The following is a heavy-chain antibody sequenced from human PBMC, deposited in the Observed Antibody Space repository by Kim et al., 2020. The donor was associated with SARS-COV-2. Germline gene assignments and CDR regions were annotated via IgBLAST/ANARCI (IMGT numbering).Heavy chain of an antibody. D-gene: IGHD3-9*01. J-gene: IGHJ4*01. CDR2: ISSSSSYI. CDR1: GFTFSSYT. Sequence: GGSLRLSCAASGFTFSSYTMNWVRQAPGKGLEWVSSISSSSSYIYYADSVKGRFTISRDNSKNSLYLQMNSLKAEDTAVYYCARDHPGGLIRYFGLHFD. CDR3: ARDHPGGLIRYFGLHFD. V-gene: IGHV3-21*01.